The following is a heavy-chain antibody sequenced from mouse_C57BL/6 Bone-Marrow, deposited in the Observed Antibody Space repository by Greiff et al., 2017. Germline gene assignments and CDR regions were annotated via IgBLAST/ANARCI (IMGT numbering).Heavy chain of an antibody. J-gene: IGHJ3*01. CDR3: ARRRQLRPFAY. CDR2: INPSTGGT. D-gene: IGHD3-2*02. Sequence: EVQLVESGPELVKPGASVKISCKASGYSFTGYYMNWVKQSPEKSLEWIGEINPSTGGTTYNQKFKAKATLTVAKSSSTAYMQLKSLTSEDSAVYYCARRRQLRPFAYWGQGTLVTVSA. CDR1: GYSFTGYY. V-gene: IGHV1-42*01.